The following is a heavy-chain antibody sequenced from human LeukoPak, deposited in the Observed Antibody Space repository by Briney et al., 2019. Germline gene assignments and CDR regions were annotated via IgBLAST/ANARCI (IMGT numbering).Heavy chain of an antibody. CDR2: ISSSSYT. D-gene: IGHD2-15*01. J-gene: IGHJ3*02. Sequence: GGSLRLSCAASGFTFSDYYMSWIRQAPGKGLEWVSYISSSSYTNYADSVKGRFTISRDNAKNSLYLQMNSLRAEDTAVYYCARAGDIDAFDIWGQGTMVTVSS. V-gene: IGHV3-11*06. CDR1: GFTFSDYY. CDR3: ARAGDIDAFDI.